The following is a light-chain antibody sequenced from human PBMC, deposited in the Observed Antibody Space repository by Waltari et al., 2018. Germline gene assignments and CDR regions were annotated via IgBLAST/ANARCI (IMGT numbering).Light chain of an antibody. CDR2: NAS. CDR1: QESSKF. J-gene: IGKJ3*01. Sequence: DIQVTQSPSSLSASVGYRFTITCQASQESSKFLNWYQKKPGKAPKLLIYNASKLKTGVPSRFSGSGSGTDFTLTISNLQPGDIATYYCLQYNNLPLTFGPGTKVDI. V-gene: IGKV1-33*01. CDR3: LQYNNLPLT.